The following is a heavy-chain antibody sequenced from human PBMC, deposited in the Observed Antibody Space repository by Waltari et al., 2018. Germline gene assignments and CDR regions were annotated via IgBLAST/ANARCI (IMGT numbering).Heavy chain of an antibody. Sequence: QVQLQESGTGLVKPSGTLSLTCAVSGGSISSRNCGSWVRQPPGKGLEWIGEIYHSGSTNYNPSLKSRVTISVDKSKNQFSLKLSSVTAADTAVYYCARLPDSSGWYGWFDPWGQGTLVTVSS. CDR2: IYHSGST. V-gene: IGHV4-4*02. D-gene: IGHD6-19*01. CDR3: ARLPDSSGWYGWFDP. CDR1: GGSISSRNC. J-gene: IGHJ5*02.